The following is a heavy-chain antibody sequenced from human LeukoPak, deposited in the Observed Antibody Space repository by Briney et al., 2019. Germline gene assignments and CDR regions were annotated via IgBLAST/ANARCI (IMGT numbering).Heavy chain of an antibody. CDR3: ARHQTYYYDSSGYLAAFHI. CDR1: GGSISSYY. V-gene: IGHV4-4*09. Sequence: PSDPLSLTCTVSGGSISSYYWSWIRQPPGKGLEWIGYIYTSGSTNYNPSLKSRVTISVDTPKNQFSLKLSSVTAADTAVYYCARHQTYYYDSSGYLAAFHIWGQATMVTVSS. CDR2: IYTSGST. D-gene: IGHD3-22*01. J-gene: IGHJ3*02.